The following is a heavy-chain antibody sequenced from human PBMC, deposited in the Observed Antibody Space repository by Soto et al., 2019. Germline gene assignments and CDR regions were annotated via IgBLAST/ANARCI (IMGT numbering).Heavy chain of an antibody. D-gene: IGHD6-19*01. CDR3: ARVTRDSSGWYRGIDI. CDR1: GFTFSSYA. V-gene: IGHV3-30-3*01. J-gene: IGHJ3*02. CDR2: ISYDGSNK. Sequence: HPGGSLRLSCAASGFTFSSYAMHWVRQAPGKGLEWVAVISYDGSNKYYADSVKGRFTISGDNSKNTLYLQMNSLRAEDTAVYYCARVTRDSSGWYRGIDIWGQGTMVTVSS.